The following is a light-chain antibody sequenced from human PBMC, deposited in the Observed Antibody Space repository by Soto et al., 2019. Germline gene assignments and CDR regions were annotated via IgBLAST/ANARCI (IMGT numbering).Light chain of an antibody. CDR2: AAS. V-gene: IGKV3-20*01. CDR3: HHYDSSPPYT. J-gene: IGKJ2*01. CDR1: RSFASSY. Sequence: EIVLTQSPATLSLSPGERATLSCRASRSFASSYLAWYQHKPGQAPRLLIYAASSRATGIPDRFIGSGSGTDVSLTISRLEPDDSAVYYCHHYDSSPPYTFGQGTKLEIK.